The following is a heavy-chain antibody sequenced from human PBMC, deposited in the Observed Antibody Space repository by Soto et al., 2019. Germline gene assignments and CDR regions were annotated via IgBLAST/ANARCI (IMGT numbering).Heavy chain of an antibody. CDR2: ISSSSSYI. CDR3: ARSPASTGALFDP. CDR1: GFTFSSYS. J-gene: IGHJ5*02. V-gene: IGHV3-21*01. D-gene: IGHD2-8*02. Sequence: PGGSLRLSCAASGFTFSSYSMNWVRQAPGKGLEWVSSISSSSSYIYYADSVKGRFTISRDNAKNSLYLQMNSLRAEDTAVYYCARSPASTGALFDPWGQATLVTVSS.